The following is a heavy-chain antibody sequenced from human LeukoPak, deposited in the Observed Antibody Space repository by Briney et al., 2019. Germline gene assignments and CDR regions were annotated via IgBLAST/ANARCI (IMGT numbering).Heavy chain of an antibody. CDR3: AKGLRFLEWLSEFDY. J-gene: IGHJ4*02. V-gene: IGHV3-23*01. D-gene: IGHD3-3*01. CDR1: GFTFSSSA. CDR2: ISGSGGST. Sequence: PGGSLRLSCSASGFTFSSSAMNWVRQAPGKGLEWVSAISGSGGSTYYADSVKGRFTISRDNSKNTLYLQMNSLRAEDTAVYYCAKGLRFLEWLSEFDYWGQGTLVTVSS.